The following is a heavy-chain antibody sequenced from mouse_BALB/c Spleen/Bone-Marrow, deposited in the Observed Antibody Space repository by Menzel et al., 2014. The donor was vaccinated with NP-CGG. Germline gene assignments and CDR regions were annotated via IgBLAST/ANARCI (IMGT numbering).Heavy chain of an antibody. D-gene: IGHD2-10*02. CDR1: GYTFTSYW. Sequence: VQLQQSGAEPAKPGASVQLSCKASGYTFTSYWMHWVKQRPGQGLEWIGYINPITGYIEYNQKFKDKATLTADRSSSTAYMQLSSLTSEDSAVYYCARSKYGNYVGFDYWGQGTTLTVSS. V-gene: IGHV1-7*01. CDR3: ARSKYGNYVGFDY. CDR2: INPITGYI. J-gene: IGHJ2*01.